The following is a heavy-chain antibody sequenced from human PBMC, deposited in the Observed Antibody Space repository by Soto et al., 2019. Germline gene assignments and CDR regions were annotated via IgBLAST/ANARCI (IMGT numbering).Heavy chain of an antibody. J-gene: IGHJ5*02. CDR2: IKHDGSEV. CDR1: GFTFISSW. V-gene: IGHV3-7*01. Sequence: EVQLVESGGGLVQPGGSLRLTFQASGFTFISSWMAWVRQAPGKGLEGVGNIKHDGSEVYYLDSVRGRFTISRDSAWKSLYLQVNSLRAEDTAVYYCAGIQNNWFDPWGQGTLVAVSS. CDR3: AGIQNNWFDP.